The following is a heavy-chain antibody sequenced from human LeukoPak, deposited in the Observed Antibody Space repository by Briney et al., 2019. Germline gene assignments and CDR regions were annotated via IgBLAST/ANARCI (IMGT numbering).Heavy chain of an antibody. CDR2: IIPIFGTA. CDR1: GGTFSSYA. CDR3: AREVWFGEFDLHFDY. Sequence: ASVKVSCKASGGTFSSYAISWVRQAPGQGLEWKGGIIPIFGTANYAQKFQGRVTITADESTSTAYMELSSLRSEDTAVYYCAREVWFGEFDLHFDYWGQGTLVTVSS. D-gene: IGHD3-10*01. J-gene: IGHJ4*02. V-gene: IGHV1-69*13.